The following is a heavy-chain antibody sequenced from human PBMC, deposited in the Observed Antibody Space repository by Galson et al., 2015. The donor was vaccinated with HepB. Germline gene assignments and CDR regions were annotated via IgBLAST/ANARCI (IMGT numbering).Heavy chain of an antibody. D-gene: IGHD3-16*01. CDR3: ARGALGGGMDV. CDR1: GFTFSGYS. V-gene: IGHV3-48*01. Sequence: FLRLSCAASGFTFSGYSINWVRQAPGKGLEWVSYIDSSSGTIHYADSVKGRFTISRDNAKNSLYLQMNSLRVEDTAVYYCARGALGGGMDVWGQGTTVTVSS. CDR2: IDSSSGTI. J-gene: IGHJ6*02.